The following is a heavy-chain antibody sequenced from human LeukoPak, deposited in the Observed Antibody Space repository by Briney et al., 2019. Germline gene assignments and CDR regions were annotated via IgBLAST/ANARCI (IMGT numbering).Heavy chain of an antibody. CDR3: ARGRLVAGYYFDY. CDR1: GGTFSSYA. D-gene: IGHD6-19*01. V-gene: IGHV1-69*06. Sequence: SVKVSCKASGGTFSSYAISWVRQAPGQGLEWMGGIIPIFGTANYAQKFQGRVTITADKSTSTAYKELSSLRSEDTAVYYCARGRLVAGYYFDYWGQGTLVTVSS. CDR2: IIPIFGTA. J-gene: IGHJ4*02.